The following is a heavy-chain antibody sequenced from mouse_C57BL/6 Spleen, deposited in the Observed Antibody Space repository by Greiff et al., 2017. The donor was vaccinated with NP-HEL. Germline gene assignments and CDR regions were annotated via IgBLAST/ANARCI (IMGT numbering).Heavy chain of an antibody. D-gene: IGHD2-3*01. CDR3: ARHGYDGTGAY. Sequence: EVQRVESGGDLVKPGGSLKLSCAASGFTFSSYGMSWVRQTPDKRLEWVATISSGGSYTYYPDSVKGRFTISRDNAKNTLYLQMSSLKSEDTAMYYCARHGYDGTGAYWGQGTLVTVSA. CDR2: ISSGGSYT. V-gene: IGHV5-6*01. J-gene: IGHJ3*01. CDR1: GFTFSSYG.